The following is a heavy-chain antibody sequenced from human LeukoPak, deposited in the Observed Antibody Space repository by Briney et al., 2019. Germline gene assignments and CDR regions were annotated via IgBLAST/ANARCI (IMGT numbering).Heavy chain of an antibody. V-gene: IGHV4-59*01. CDR2: INYSGST. D-gene: IGHD5-12*01. CDR3: ARDQGYAAY. CDR1: GGSINSYY. Sequence: TSETLSLTCTVSGGSINSYYWNWIRQLPGKGLEWIGYINYSGSTNYNPSLKSRVTISVDTSKNQFSLKLSSVTAADTAVYYCARDQGYAAYWGQGTMVTVSS. J-gene: IGHJ3*01.